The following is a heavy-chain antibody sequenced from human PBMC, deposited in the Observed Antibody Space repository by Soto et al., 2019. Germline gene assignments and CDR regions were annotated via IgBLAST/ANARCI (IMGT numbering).Heavy chain of an antibody. D-gene: IGHD3-3*01. CDR1: GGSISSGDYY. Sequence: QVQLQESGPGLVKPSQTLSLTCTVSGGSISSGDYYWSWIRQPPGKGLEWIGYIYYSGSTYYNPSLKRQVTIAVDTSKNQCSLKLRSVTAADTAVYYCARGVVDFWSGKGPLDYWGQGTLVTVSS. V-gene: IGHV4-30-4*01. CDR3: ARGVVDFWSGKGPLDY. J-gene: IGHJ4*02. CDR2: IYYSGST.